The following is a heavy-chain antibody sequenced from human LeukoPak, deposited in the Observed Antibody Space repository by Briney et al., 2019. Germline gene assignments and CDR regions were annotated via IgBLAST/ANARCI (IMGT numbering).Heavy chain of an antibody. Sequence: GGSLRLSCAASGFTFSSYAMSWVRQAPGKGLEWVSTISGSGGSTYYADSVKGRFIISRDNSKNTLYLQMNSLRAEDTAVYYCAPNPYSSSSELAWGQGTLVTVSS. CDR1: GFTFSSYA. CDR3: APNPYSSSSELA. V-gene: IGHV3-23*01. J-gene: IGHJ4*02. CDR2: ISGSGGST. D-gene: IGHD6-6*01.